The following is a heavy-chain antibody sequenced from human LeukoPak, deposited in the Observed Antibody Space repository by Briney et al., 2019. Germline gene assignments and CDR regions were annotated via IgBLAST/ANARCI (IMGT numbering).Heavy chain of an antibody. J-gene: IGHJ4*02. D-gene: IGHD3-22*01. CDR2: INPSGGST. CDR1: GYTFTSYY. V-gene: IGHV1-46*01. Sequence: ASVKVSCKASGYTFTSYYMHWVRQAPGQGLEWMGIINPSGGSTSYAQKFQGRVTMTRDTSASTVHMELSSLRSEDTAVYYCARTYYYDSSGYPFDYWGQGTLVTVSS. CDR3: ARTYYYDSSGYPFDY.